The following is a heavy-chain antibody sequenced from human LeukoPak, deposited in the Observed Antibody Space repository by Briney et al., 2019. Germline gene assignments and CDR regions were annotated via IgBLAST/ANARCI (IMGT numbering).Heavy chain of an antibody. J-gene: IGHJ4*02. CDR2: MNPNSGNT. CDR1: GYTFTSYD. CDR3: ARGAPPDKAFDY. D-gene: IGHD3-9*01. Sequence: ASVKVSCKASGYTFTSYDINWVRQATGQGLEWMGWMNPNSGNTGYAQKFQGRVTMTRNTSISTAYMELSSLRSEDTAVYYCARGAPPDKAFDYWGQGTLVTVSS. V-gene: IGHV1-8*01.